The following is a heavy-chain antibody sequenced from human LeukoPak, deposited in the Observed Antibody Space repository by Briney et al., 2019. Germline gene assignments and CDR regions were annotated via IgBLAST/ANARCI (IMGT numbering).Heavy chain of an antibody. CDR2: IYRSGDT. CDR1: GYSISSGYY. J-gene: IGHJ3*02. V-gene: IGHV4-38-2*01. Sequence: KPSETLSLTCAFSGYSISSGYYWGWIRQPPGKGLEWIGNIYRSGDTYYKPSLKSQATISVDTSKNQFSLKLNSVTAADTAIYYCARLIRTGGGQGAFDIWGQGTMVTVSS. CDR3: ARLIRTGGGQGAFDI. D-gene: IGHD2-8*02.